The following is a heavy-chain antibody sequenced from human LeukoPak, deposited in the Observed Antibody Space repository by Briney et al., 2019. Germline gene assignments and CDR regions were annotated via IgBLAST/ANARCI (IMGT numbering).Heavy chain of an antibody. D-gene: IGHD2-2*01. V-gene: IGHV3-33*01. CDR2: IWHDGSNK. CDR1: GFTFSSYG. CDR3: ARVNAQRYCSSTSCQNWFDP. J-gene: IGHJ5*02. Sequence: GGSLRLSCAASGFTFSSYGMHWVRQAPGKGLEWVAVIWHDGSNKYYADSVKGRFTISRDNSKNTLYLQLNRLRAEDTAVYYCARVNAQRYCSSTSCQNWFDPWGQGTLVTVSS.